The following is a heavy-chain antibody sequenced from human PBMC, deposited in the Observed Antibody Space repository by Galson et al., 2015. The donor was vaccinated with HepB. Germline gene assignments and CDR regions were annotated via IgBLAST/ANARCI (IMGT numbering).Heavy chain of an antibody. CDR3: AKDLFGSSSGYYNFYAMDV. V-gene: IGHV3-30*18. J-gene: IGHJ6*02. CDR1: GFTFNTYG. CDR2: ISHDGNNL. D-gene: IGHD6-6*01. Sequence: SLRLSCAASGFTFNTYGMHWVRQAPGKGLQWLTVISHDGNNLYSADSVKGRFTISRDNSKNTLYLQMNSLRPEDTAIYYCAKDLFGSSSGYYNFYAMDVWGQGTTVTVSS.